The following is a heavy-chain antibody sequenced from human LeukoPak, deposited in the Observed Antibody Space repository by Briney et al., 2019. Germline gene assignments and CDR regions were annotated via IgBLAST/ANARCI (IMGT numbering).Heavy chain of an antibody. CDR3: ARGLPSGRDGYHGGHWFDP. J-gene: IGHJ5*02. D-gene: IGHD5-24*01. CDR2: IYPGDSDT. Sequence: GESLKISCKGSGYSFTSYWIGWVRQKPGKGLEWMGIIYPGDSDTRYSPSFQGQVTISADKSISTAYLQWSSLKASDTAMYYCARGLPSGRDGYHGGHWFDPWGQGTLVTVSS. V-gene: IGHV5-51*01. CDR1: GYSFTSYW.